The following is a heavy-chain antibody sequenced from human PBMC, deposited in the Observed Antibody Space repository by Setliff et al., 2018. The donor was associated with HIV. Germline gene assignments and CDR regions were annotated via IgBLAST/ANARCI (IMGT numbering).Heavy chain of an antibody. CDR1: GYSLTELS. V-gene: IGHV1-2*02. CDR2: ISPDNGNT. D-gene: IGHD2-15*01. J-gene: IGHJ4*02. Sequence: ASVKVSCKVSGYSLTELSIHWVRQAPGQGLEWMGWISPDNGNTRISQRFRGSVTMTRDRSINTAYMELSGLTSDDTAVYYCAKDPCSGGSCYSGQFDYWGQGTLVTVSS. CDR3: AKDPCSGGSCYSGQFDY.